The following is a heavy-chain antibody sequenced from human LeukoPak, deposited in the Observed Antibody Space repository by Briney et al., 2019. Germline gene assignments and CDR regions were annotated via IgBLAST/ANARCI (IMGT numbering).Heavy chain of an antibody. CDR2: ISYDGSNK. Sequence: GGSLRLSCAASGFTFSNYGLHWVRQAPGKGLEWVAVISYDGSNKYYADSVEGRFTISRDNSKNTLYLQMNSLRAEDTAVYYCAKGGWLFDYWGQGTLVTVSS. D-gene: IGHD3-22*01. J-gene: IGHJ4*02. CDR3: AKGGWLFDY. CDR1: GFTFSNYG. V-gene: IGHV3-30*18.